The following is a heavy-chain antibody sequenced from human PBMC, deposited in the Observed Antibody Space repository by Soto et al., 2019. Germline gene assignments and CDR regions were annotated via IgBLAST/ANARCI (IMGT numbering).Heavy chain of an antibody. V-gene: IGHV4-59*01. CDR1: GGSISSYY. CDR3: GRAKGYGLDV. J-gene: IGHJ6*02. CDR2: IYYSGST. Sequence: SETLSLTCTVSGGSISSYYWSWIRQPPGKGLEWIGYIYYSGSTNYNPSLKSRVTISVDTSKNQFSLKLSSVTAADTAVYYCGRAKGYGLDVWGQGTTVTVSS.